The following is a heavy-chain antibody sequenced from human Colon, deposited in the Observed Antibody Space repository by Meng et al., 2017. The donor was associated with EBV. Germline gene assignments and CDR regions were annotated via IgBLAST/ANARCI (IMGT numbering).Heavy chain of an antibody. Sequence: EVQLVESGGGLLKPGGSLRLSCAASGCTFANAWMSWVRQAAGRGLEWIGRITSNTDGGTTDYAAPVKGRFTISRDDSKNTLYLQMNSLKTEDTAIYYCAKGSFIDFRDLFHTFDSWGQGTLVTVSS. D-gene: IGHD3-10*01. V-gene: IGHV3-15*01. J-gene: IGHJ4*02. CDR3: AKGSFIDFRDLFHTFDS. CDR1: GCTFANAW. CDR2: ITSNTDGGTT.